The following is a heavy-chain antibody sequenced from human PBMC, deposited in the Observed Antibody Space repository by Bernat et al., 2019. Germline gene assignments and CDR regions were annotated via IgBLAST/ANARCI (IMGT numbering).Heavy chain of an antibody. D-gene: IGHD4-11*01. V-gene: IGHV3-21*01. J-gene: IGHJ4*02. CDR2: ISSSSSYI. CDR1: GFTFSSYS. Sequence: EVQLVESGGGLVKPGGSLRLSCAASGFTFSSYSMNWVRQAPGKVLEWVSSISSSSSYIYYADSVKGRFTISRDNAKNSLYLQMNSLGAEDTAVYYCASMVTTTYYFDYWGQGTLVTVSS. CDR3: ASMVTTTYYFDY.